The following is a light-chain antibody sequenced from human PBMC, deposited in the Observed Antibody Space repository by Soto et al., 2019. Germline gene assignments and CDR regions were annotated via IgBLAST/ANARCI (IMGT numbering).Light chain of an antibody. Sequence: QSALTQPASVSGSPGQSITISCTGTSSDVGSYKFVSWYQQHPGKAPKILIYEGSKRPSGVSNRFSGSKSANTAALTISCLQDADDAAYYCCSYAGSSTFVFGTGTKLTVL. J-gene: IGLJ1*01. V-gene: IGLV2-23*01. CDR2: EGS. CDR3: CSYAGSSTFV. CDR1: SSDVGSYKF.